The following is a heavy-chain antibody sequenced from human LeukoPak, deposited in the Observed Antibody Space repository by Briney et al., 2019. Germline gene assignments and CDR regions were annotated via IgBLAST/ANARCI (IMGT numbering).Heavy chain of an antibody. CDR3: ARDSGSGSYFDS. V-gene: IGHV1-2*02. CDR2: INPNSGST. J-gene: IGHJ4*02. CDR1: GYTFTGYS. D-gene: IGHD1-26*01. Sequence: ASVKVSCKASGYTFTGYSMHWVRQAPGQGLEWMGWINPNSGSTRYAQKFQGRVSMTRDTSISTAYMELSMLRSDDTAVYYCARDSGSGSYFDSWGQGTLVTVSS.